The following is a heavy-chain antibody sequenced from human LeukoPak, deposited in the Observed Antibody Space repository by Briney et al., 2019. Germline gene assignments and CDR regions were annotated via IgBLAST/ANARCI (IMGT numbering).Heavy chain of an antibody. V-gene: IGHV3-74*01. CDR3: ARGKRGYSYGFDY. Sequence: GGSLRLSCAASGFTFSSYWMDWVRQAPGKGLVWVSSINSDGSSTSYADSVKGRFTISRDNAKNTLYLQMNSLRAEDTAVYYCARGKRGYSYGFDYWGQGTLVTVSS. J-gene: IGHJ4*02. CDR2: INSDGSST. CDR1: GFTFSSYW. D-gene: IGHD5-18*01.